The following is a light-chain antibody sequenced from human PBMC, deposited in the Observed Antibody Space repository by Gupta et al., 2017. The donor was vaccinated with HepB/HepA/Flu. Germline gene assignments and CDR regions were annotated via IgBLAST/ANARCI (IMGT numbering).Light chain of an antibody. CDR3: QQYGSSPFT. V-gene: IGKV3-20*01. CDR2: GAS. CDR1: QSVNSNY. Sequence: EIVLKQSPGTLYLSPGERATLSCRASQSVNSNYLAWYQQKPGQAPRLLIYGASSRATDIPDRFSGSGSGTDFTLTISRLEPEDFAVYYCQQYGSSPFTFGPGTKMDIK. J-gene: IGKJ3*01.